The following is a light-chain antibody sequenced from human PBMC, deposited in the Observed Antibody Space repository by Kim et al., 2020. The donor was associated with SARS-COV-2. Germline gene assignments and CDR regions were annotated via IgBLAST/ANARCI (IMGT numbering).Light chain of an antibody. J-gene: IGLJ2*01. CDR2: DNS. Sequence: QSVLTQPPSVSAAPGQRVTISCSGSNSNIGKNYVSWYQRLPGTAPQLLIYDNSRRPSEIPDRFSGSKSGTSVTLAITGLQTGDEADYFCGTWDNSLNMVVFGGGTKLTVL. CDR3: GTWDNSLNMVV. V-gene: IGLV1-51*01. CDR1: NSNIGKNY.